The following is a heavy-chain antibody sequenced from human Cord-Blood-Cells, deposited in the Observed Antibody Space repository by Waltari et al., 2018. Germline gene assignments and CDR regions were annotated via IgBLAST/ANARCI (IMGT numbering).Heavy chain of an antibody. Sequence: EVQLVEYGGGLVQPGGSLRLSCAASGFTFSRYWMNCVRQAPGKGLVWVSRINSDGSSTSYADSVKGRFTISRDNAKNTLYLQMNSLRAEDTAVYYCAREDDFWSGYGDYWGQGTLVTVSS. CDR1: GFTFSRYW. D-gene: IGHD3-3*01. J-gene: IGHJ4*02. CDR2: INSDGSST. CDR3: AREDDFWSGYGDY. V-gene: IGHV3-74*01.